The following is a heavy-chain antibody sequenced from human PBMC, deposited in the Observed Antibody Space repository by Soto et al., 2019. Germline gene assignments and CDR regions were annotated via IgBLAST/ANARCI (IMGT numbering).Heavy chain of an antibody. CDR3: ARAVAVPADFDY. CDR1: GYTFTSYY. J-gene: IGHJ4*02. Sequence: GASVKVSCKASGYTFTSYYMHWVRQAPGQGLEWMGIINPSGGSTNYAQKFQGRVTMTRDTSASTAYMELSSLRSEDTAVYYCARAVAVPADFDYWGQGTLVTVSS. CDR2: INPSGGST. V-gene: IGHV1-46*01. D-gene: IGHD6-19*01.